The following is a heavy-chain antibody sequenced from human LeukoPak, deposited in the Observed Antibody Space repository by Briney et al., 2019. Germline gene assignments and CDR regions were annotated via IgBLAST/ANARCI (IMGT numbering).Heavy chain of an antibody. CDR3: AREDPVLLCPDY. D-gene: IGHD3-10*01. J-gene: IGHJ4*02. Sequence: GGSLRLSCAASGFTFSSYSMNWVRQAPGQGLEWVSSISSSSSYIYYADSVKGRFTISRDNAKNSLYLQMNSLRAEDTAVYYCAREDPVLLCPDYWGQGTLVTVSS. CDR2: ISSSSSYI. CDR1: GFTFSSYS. V-gene: IGHV3-21*01.